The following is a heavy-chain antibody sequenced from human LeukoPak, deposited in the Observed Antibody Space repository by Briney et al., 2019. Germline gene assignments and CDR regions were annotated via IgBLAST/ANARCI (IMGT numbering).Heavy chain of an antibody. J-gene: IGHJ4*02. CDR2: IYTSGST. CDR1: GGSISSYY. Sequence: PSETLSLTCTVSGGSISSYYWSWIRQPAGKGLEWIGRIYTSGSTNYNPSLKSRVTMSVDTSKNQFSLKLSSVTAADTAVYYCARRAYYGSGSYYRNWGQGTLVTVSS. CDR3: ARRAYYGSGSYYRN. V-gene: IGHV4-4*07. D-gene: IGHD3-10*01.